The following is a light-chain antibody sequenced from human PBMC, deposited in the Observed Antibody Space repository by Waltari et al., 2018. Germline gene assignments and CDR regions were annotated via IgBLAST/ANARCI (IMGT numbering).Light chain of an antibody. CDR3: QQYGRSWNT. CDR1: QSVSSSY. J-gene: IGKJ2*01. Sequence: EIVLTQSPGTLSLSPGERATLSCRACQSVSSSYLAWYQQNPGQAPRLLSYGASSSATGIPDRFSGSGSGKDFALTISRLEPEDFAVYYCQQYGRSWNTFGQGTKLEI. V-gene: IGKV3-20*01. CDR2: GAS.